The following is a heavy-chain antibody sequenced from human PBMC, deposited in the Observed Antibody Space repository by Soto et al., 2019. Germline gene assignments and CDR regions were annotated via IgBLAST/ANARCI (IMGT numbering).Heavy chain of an antibody. CDR1: GFTFSSYA. Sequence: LSLTCTASGFTFSSYAMSWVRQAPGKGLEWVSAISGSGGSTYYADSVKGRFTISRDNSKNTLYLQMNSLRAEDTAVYYCAKGGYYYYYYGMDVWGQGTTVTVSS. CDR3: AKGGYYYYYYGMDV. J-gene: IGHJ6*02. V-gene: IGHV3-23*01. CDR2: ISGSGGST.